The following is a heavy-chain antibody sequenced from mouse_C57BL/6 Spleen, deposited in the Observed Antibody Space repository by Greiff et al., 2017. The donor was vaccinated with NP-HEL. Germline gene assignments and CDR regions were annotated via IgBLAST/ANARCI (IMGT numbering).Heavy chain of an antibody. V-gene: IGHV1-61*01. J-gene: IGHJ2*01. CDR2: IYPSDSET. CDR3: ARDGYYYFDD. CDR1: GYTFTSYW. D-gene: IGHD2-3*01. Sequence: QVQLKQPGAELVRPGSSVKLSCKASGYTFTSYWMDWVKQRPGQGLEWIGNIYPSDSETHYNQKFKDKATLTVDKSSSTAYMQLSSLTSEDSAVYYCARDGYYYFDDWGQGTTLTVSS.